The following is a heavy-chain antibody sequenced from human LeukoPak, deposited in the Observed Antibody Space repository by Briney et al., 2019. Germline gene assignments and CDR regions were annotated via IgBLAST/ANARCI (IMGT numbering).Heavy chain of an antibody. D-gene: IGHD3-3*01. V-gene: IGHV3-48*01. CDR3: ARSLTSYEPICAY. J-gene: IGHJ4*02. CDR1: GFTFRTYS. CDR2: ITPTGNTF. Sequence: GGSLRLSCEGSGFTFRTYSLTWVRQVPGKRLEWLSYITPTGNTFYYADSVKGRFSVSRNNDKNSLFLEMNSLRVEDTAVYYCARSLTSYEPICAYWGQGIQVTVSS.